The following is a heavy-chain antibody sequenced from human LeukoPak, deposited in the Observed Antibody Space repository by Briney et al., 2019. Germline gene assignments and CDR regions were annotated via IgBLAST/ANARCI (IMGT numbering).Heavy chain of an antibody. V-gene: IGHV4-59*01. J-gene: IGHJ4*02. D-gene: IGHD3-22*01. CDR2: NYYSGST. Sequence: PETLSLTCTVSGGSISSYYWSWIRQPPGKGLEWIGYNYYSGSTNYNPSLKSRVTISVDTSKNQFSLKLSSVTAADTAVYYCAREAYYYDSSGPGSFDYWGQGTLVTVSS. CDR1: GGSISSYY. CDR3: AREAYYYDSSGPGSFDY.